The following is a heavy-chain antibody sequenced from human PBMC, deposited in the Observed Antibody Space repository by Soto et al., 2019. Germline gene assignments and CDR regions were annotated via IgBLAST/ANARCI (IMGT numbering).Heavy chain of an antibody. V-gene: IGHV1-18*01. CDR2: ISAYNGNT. J-gene: IGHJ6*03. CDR3: ARIEGCCSGGRCYSGAGSDYYYYYMDV. D-gene: IGHD2-15*01. CDR1: GYTFTSYG. Sequence: QVQLVQSGAEVKKPGASVKVSCKASGYTFTSYGISWVRQAPGQGLEWMGWISAYNGNTNYAQKLQGRVTMTTDTSTSTAYMELRSLRSDDTAVYYCARIEGCCSGGRCYSGAGSDYYYYYMDVWGKGTTVTVSS.